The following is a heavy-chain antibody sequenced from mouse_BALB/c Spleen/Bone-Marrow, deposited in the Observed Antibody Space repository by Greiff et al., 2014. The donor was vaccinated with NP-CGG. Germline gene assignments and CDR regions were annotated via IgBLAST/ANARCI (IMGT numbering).Heavy chain of an antibody. CDR2: ISSGSSTI. J-gene: IGHJ2*01. CDR1: GFTFSSFG. D-gene: IGHD3-1*01. CDR3: ARSGALYYFDY. V-gene: IGHV5-17*02. Sequence: EVMLVESGGGLVQPGGSRKLSCAASGFTFSSFGMHWVRQAPEKGLEWVAYISSGSSTIYYADTVKGRFTTSRDNPKNTLFLQMTSLRSEDTAMYYCARSGALYYFDYWGQGTTLTVSS.